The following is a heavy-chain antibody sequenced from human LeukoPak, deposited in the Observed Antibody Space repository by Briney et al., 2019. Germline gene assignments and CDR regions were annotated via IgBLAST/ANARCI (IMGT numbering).Heavy chain of an antibody. CDR2: IIPILGIA. CDR3: ARITMVRGVSVSGMDV. D-gene: IGHD3-10*01. CDR1: GGTSSSYA. V-gene: IGHV1-69*04. J-gene: IGHJ6*02. Sequence: SVKVSCKASGGTSSSYAISWVRQAPGQGLEWMGRIIPILGIANYAQKFQGRVTITADRSTSTAYMELSSLRSEDTAVYYCARITMVRGVSVSGMDVWGQGTTVTVSS.